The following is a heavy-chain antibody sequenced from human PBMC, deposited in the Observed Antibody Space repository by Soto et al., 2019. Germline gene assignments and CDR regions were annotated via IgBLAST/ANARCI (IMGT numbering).Heavy chain of an antibody. D-gene: IGHD2-21*02. Sequence: QITLKESGPTLVKPTQTLTLTCTVSGFSVSSSGEGVGWIRQPPGKALEWLALIYWDDDKRYSPSLKSRLTITKDTSKNQVVLTLTNMDPVDTASYYCAHIDPQIVTAGGHGGFYFWGQGTLGTVSS. CDR3: AHIDPQIVTAGGHGGFYF. CDR2: IYWDDDK. J-gene: IGHJ4*02. V-gene: IGHV2-5*02. CDR1: GFSVSSSGEG.